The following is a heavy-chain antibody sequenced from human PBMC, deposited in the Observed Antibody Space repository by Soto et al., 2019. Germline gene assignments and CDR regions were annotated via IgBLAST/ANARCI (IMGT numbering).Heavy chain of an antibody. CDR3: AEDGIMVSSSFNYCDF. D-gene: IGHD6-13*01. J-gene: IGHJ4*02. CDR1: GSIPSSYA. V-gene: IGHV3-23*01. Sequence: GGSLRLSCVVSGSIPSSYAMSWVRQAPGQGLEWVSGISGSGGATSYADSVNGRFTISRANSKNTLYRQMNSLRAEDTAIYYRAEDGIMVSSSFNYCDFWGQGALVTVSS. CDR2: ISGSGGAT.